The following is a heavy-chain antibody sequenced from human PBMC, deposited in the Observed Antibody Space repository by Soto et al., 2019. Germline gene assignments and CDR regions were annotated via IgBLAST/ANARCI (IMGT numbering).Heavy chain of an antibody. D-gene: IGHD3-16*01. CDR3: ARRAHMSRRGETFSYYYYGMDV. V-gene: IGHV5-10-1*01. CDR2: IDPIDSYT. J-gene: IGHJ6*02. CDR1: GYSFTSYW. Sequence: GESLKIACKGSGYSFTSYWISWVRQMPGKGLGGMGRIDPIDSYTNYSPSFQGHVTISADKSISTAYLQWSSLKASDTAMYYCARRAHMSRRGETFSYYYYGMDVWGQGTTVTVTS.